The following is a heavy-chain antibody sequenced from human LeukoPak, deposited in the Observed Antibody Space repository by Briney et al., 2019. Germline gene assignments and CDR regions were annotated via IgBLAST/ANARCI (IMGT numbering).Heavy chain of an antibody. CDR3: ARVLEAASFDY. Sequence: GGSLRLSCAASGFTFSSYSMNWVRQAPGKGLEWVSSISSSSSHVYYADSVKGRFTMSRDNAKNSLYLQMNSLRADDTAVYYCARVLEAASFDYWGQRSPVTVSS. D-gene: IGHD6-13*01. J-gene: IGHJ4*02. V-gene: IGHV3-21*01. CDR1: GFTFSSYS. CDR2: ISSSSSHV.